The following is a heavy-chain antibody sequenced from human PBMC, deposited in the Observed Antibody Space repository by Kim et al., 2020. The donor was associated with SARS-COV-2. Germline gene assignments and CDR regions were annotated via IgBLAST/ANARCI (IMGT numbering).Heavy chain of an antibody. CDR2: ISSSAFTT. Sequence: GGSLRLSCAASRVTFSNYDMNWVRQAPGKGLEWISYISSSAFTTSYADSVKGRFTISRDNPKKSVYLQMNSLRGEDTAVYYCARDEGVPDFWGQGIRVTVSP. V-gene: IGHV3-48*03. CDR1: RVTFSNYD. D-gene: IGHD2-8*01. CDR3: ARDEGVPDF. J-gene: IGHJ4*02.